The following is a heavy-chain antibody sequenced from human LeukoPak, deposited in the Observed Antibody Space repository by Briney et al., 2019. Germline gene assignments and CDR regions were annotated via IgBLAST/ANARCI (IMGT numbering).Heavy chain of an antibody. Sequence: PGGSLRLSCTASGFTFGDYAMTWFRQAPGKGLEWVGFIRSKAYGGTTEYAASVKGRFTISRDDSKSIAYLQMNSLKTEDTAVYYCTRVRGYDYVWGSYSYGGQGTLVTVSS. D-gene: IGHD3-16*01. CDR1: GFTFGDYA. J-gene: IGHJ4*02. CDR3: TRVRGYDYVWGSYSY. CDR2: IRSKAYGGTT. V-gene: IGHV3-49*03.